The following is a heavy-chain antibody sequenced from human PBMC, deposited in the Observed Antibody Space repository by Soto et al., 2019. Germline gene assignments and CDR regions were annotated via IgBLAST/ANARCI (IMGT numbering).Heavy chain of an antibody. V-gene: IGHV3-23*01. CDR2: VSGIGVIT. J-gene: IGHJ5*02. D-gene: IGHD3-10*01. Sequence: PRGSLRLSCAASGFTFSSYAMSWVRQAPGKGLEWVSTVSGIGVITYYADSVKVRFTILRDNSKDRLDLQMNSLRAEDTAVSYGAQGGITSPSPWGKRNLVTVSS. CDR1: GFTFSSYA. CDR3: AQGGITSPSP.